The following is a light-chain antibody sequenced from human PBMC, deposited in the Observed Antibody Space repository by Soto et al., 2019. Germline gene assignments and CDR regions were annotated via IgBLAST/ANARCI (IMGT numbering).Light chain of an antibody. Sequence: QSALTQPASVSGSPGQSITISCTGTSSDVGGYDYVSWYQQHPGKVPKLIIYGVNSRPSGISYRFSGSKSGNTASLTISGLQAEDEADYYGSSYTGISTQVFGGGTKLTVL. CDR2: GVN. J-gene: IGLJ3*02. CDR1: SSDVGGYDY. CDR3: SSYTGISTQV. V-gene: IGLV2-14*01.